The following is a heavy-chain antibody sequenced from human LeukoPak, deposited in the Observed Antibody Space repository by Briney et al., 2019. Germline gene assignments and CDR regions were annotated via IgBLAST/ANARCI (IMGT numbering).Heavy chain of an antibody. J-gene: IGHJ4*02. CDR3: ARDQCGGGCYPRDY. CDR2: IWYDGSKK. V-gene: IGHV3-33*01. Sequence: GGSLRLSCVASGFTFSSFALHWVRQAPGKGLEWVALIWYDGSKKYHADSVKGRFTISRDNSKNTLYLQMNSLRAEDTAIYYCARDQCGGGCYPRDYWGQGTLVTVSS. CDR1: GFTFSSFA. D-gene: IGHD2-21*02.